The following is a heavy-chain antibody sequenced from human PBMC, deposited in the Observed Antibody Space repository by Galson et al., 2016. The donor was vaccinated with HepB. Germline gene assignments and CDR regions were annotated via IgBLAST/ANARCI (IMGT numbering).Heavy chain of an antibody. Sequence: LRLSCAASGFTFIDYYMTWIRQAPGKGLEWVSYISSSSSYTKYADSVKGRFTISRDNAKNSLYLQMNSLRAEDTAVYYCARDIYDIWSGYYALDYWGQGTLVTVSS. CDR1: GFTFIDYY. CDR3: ARDIYDIWSGYYALDY. V-gene: IGHV3-11*06. D-gene: IGHD3-3*01. CDR2: ISSSSSYT. J-gene: IGHJ4*02.